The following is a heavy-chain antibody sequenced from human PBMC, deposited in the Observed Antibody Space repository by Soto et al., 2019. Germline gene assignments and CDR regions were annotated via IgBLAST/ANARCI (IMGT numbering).Heavy chain of an antibody. CDR1: GYSFTSYW. Sequence: PGESLKISCKGSGYSFTSYWISWVRQMPGKGLEWMGRIDHSDSYTNYSPSFQGHVTSSADKSISTAYLQWSSLKASDTSMYYCSRRYCSSTSCFTDYYYGMDVWGEGTTVTDSS. CDR2: IDHSDSYT. CDR3: SRRYCSSTSCFTDYYYGMDV. V-gene: IGHV5-10-1*01. D-gene: IGHD2-2*02. J-gene: IGHJ6*04.